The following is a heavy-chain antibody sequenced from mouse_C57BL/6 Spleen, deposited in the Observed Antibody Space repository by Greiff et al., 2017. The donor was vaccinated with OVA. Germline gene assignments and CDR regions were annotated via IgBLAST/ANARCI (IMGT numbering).Heavy chain of an antibody. CDR2: ISSGGDYI. J-gene: IGHJ2*01. Sequence: EVRLVESGEGLVKTGGSLKLSCAASGFTFSSYAMSWVRQTPEKRLEWVAYISSGGDYIYYADTVKGRFTISRDNARNTLYLQMSSLKSEDTAMYYCTRERGGYDVGYFDYWGQGTTLTASS. CDR1: GFTFSSYA. V-gene: IGHV5-9-1*02. D-gene: IGHD2-2*01. CDR3: TRERGGYDVGYFDY.